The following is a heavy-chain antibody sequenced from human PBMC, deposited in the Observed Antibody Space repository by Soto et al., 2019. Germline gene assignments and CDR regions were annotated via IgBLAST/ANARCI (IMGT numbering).Heavy chain of an antibody. CDR1: GGTFSSYA. V-gene: IGHV1-69*12. CDR2: IIPIFGTA. J-gene: IGHJ6*02. CDR3: AKNPEHYYYGMDV. Sequence: QVQLVQSGAEVKKPGSSVKVSCKASGGTFSSYAISWVRQAPGQGLEWMGGIIPIFGTADYAQKFQGRVTITADESTSTAYVELSSLRSEATAVYYCAKNPEHYYYGMDVWGQGTTVTVSS. D-gene: IGHD2-21*01.